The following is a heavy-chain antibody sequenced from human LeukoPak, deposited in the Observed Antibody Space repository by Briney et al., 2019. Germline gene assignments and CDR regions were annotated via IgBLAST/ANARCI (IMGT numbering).Heavy chain of an antibody. J-gene: IGHJ4*02. Sequence: ASVKVSCKASGGTFSSYAISWVRQAPGQGLEWMGWMNPNSGNTGYAQKFQGRVTMTRNTSISTAYMELSSLRSEDTAVYYCARGRFIAAADFDYWGQGTLVTVSS. CDR1: GGTFSSYA. V-gene: IGHV1-8*02. CDR2: MNPNSGNT. D-gene: IGHD6-13*01. CDR3: ARGRFIAAADFDY.